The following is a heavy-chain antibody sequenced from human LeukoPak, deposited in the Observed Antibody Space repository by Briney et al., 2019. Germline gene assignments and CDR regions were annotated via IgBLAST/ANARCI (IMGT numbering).Heavy chain of an antibody. CDR3: ARVSGATITTYYGMDV. D-gene: IGHD5-12*01. V-gene: IGHV3-33*01. CDR1: GFTFSSYG. Sequence: PGRSLRLSCAASGFTFSSYGMHWVRQAPGKGLEWVAVIWYDGSNKFYADSVKGRFTISRDNSKNTLYLQMNSLRAEDTAVYYCARVSGATITTYYGMDVWGQGTTVTVS. J-gene: IGHJ6*02. CDR2: IWYDGSNK.